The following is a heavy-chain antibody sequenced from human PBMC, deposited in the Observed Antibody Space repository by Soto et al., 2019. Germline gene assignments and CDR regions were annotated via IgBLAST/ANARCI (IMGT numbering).Heavy chain of an antibody. J-gene: IGHJ6*02. CDR2: ISYDGSNK. CDR1: GFTFSSYG. D-gene: IGHD7-27*01. CDR3: AKDLGTNWGSRIYGMDV. V-gene: IGHV3-30*18. Sequence: GGSLRLSCAASGFTFSSYGMHWVRQAPGKGLEWVAVISYDGSNKYYADSVKGRFTISRYNSKNTLYLQMNILRAEDTAAYYCAKDLGTNWGSRIYGMDVWGQGTMVTVSS.